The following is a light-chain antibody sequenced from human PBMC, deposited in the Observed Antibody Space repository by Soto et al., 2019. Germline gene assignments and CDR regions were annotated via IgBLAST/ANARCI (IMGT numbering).Light chain of an antibody. CDR2: GAS. CDR3: QQYGGSPWT. J-gene: IGKJ1*01. Sequence: EIVLTQSPGTLSLSPGERATLSCRASQSVSNSYLAWYQQKPGQAPRLLIYGASSRATGFPDRFSGSGSGTEFALTISRLEPEDFAVYHCQQYGGSPWTFGQGTKVEIK. V-gene: IGKV3-20*01. CDR1: QSVSNSY.